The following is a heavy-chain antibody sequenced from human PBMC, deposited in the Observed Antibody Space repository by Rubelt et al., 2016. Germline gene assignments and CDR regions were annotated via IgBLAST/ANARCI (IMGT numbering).Heavy chain of an antibody. D-gene: IGHD5-24*01. V-gene: IGHV1-18*01. J-gene: IGHJ4*02. Sequence: QVQLVQSGAEVKKPGASVKVSCKASGYTFTSYDINWVRQATGQGLEWMGWISAYNGNTNYCQKFQGRVTMTTDTSTSTAYMEVRSLRSDDAAVYYCARGRDGYNFDYGGQGTLVTVSS. CDR2: ISAYNGNT. CDR3: ARGRDGYNFDY. CDR1: GYTFTSYD.